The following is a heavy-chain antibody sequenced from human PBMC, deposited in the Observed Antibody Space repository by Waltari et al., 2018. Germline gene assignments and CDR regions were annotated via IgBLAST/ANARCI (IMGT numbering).Heavy chain of an antibody. CDR1: GFTFSSYA. D-gene: IGHD3-3*01. CDR2: ISGSGGST. V-gene: IGHV3-23*04. J-gene: IGHJ4*02. Sequence: EVQLVESGGGLVQPGGSLRLPCAASGFTFSSYAMSWVRQAPGKGLEWVSAISGSGGSTYYADSVKGRFTISRDNSKNTLYLQMNSLRAEDTAVYYCAKGGPTYYDFWSGYYSPYYFDYWGQGTLVTVSS. CDR3: AKGGPTYYDFWSGYYSPYYFDY.